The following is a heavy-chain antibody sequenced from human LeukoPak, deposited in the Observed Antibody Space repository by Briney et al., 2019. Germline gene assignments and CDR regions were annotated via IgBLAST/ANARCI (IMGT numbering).Heavy chain of an antibody. J-gene: IGHJ4*02. CDR2: IYPGDSDS. V-gene: IGHV5-51*01. Sequence: GESLKISCKGSGYSFTVYWIAWVRQMPGKGLEWMGIIYPGDSDSRYSPSFQGQVTFSADKSTSTAYLQWSSLKASDTAMYYCARLGNAQGLIAALDYWGQGTLVTVSS. D-gene: IGHD6-6*01. CDR1: GYSFTVYW. CDR3: ARLGNAQGLIAALDY.